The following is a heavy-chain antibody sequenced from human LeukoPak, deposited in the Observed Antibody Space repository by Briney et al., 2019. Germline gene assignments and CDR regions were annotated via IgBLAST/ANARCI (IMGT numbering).Heavy chain of an antibody. CDR1: GYTFTSYG. V-gene: IGHV1-18*01. D-gene: IGHD3-9*01. CDR2: ISAYNGNT. Sequence: ASVKVSCKASGYTFTSYGISWVRQAPGQGLEWMGWISAYNGNTNYAQNFHGRVTITTDTSTSTAYMELRSLRSHDTAVYYCARKSIDILTGYYTYYYGMDVWGQGTTVTVSS. CDR3: ARKSIDILTGYYTYYYGMDV. J-gene: IGHJ6*02.